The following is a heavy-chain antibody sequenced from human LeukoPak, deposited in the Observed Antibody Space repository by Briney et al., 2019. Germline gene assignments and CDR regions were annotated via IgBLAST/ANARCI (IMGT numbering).Heavy chain of an antibody. CDR3: ASNLGYSGYDFGY. J-gene: IGHJ4*02. CDR2: IYPGDSDT. V-gene: IGHV5-51*01. Sequence: GESLKISCTGSGYSFTSYWIGWVRQMPGKGLEWMGIIYPGDSDTRYSPSFQGQVTISADKSISTAYLQWSSLKASDTAMYYCASNLGYSGYDFGYWGQGTLVTVSS. D-gene: IGHD5-12*01. CDR1: GYSFTSYW.